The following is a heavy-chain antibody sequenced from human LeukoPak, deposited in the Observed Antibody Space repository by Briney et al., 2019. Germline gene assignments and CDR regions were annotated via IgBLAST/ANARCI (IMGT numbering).Heavy chain of an antibody. CDR2: ISVNGGST. V-gene: IGHV3-64*01. CDR3: ARDAFGQFRDC. Sequence: VGSLRLSCADSGFTFCRYSMHWVRQAPGEGLEYVSAISVNGGSTYYANSVKGGFTISRDNTKKTLYIHIGSLRALTMAVYIFARDAFGQFRDCWGQGTLVTVSS. J-gene: IGHJ4*02. D-gene: IGHD3-10*01. CDR1: GFTFCRYS.